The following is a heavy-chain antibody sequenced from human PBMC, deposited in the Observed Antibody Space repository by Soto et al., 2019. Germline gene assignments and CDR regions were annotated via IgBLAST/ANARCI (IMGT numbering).Heavy chain of an antibody. J-gene: IGHJ5*02. V-gene: IGHV4-34*01. CDR1: GGSLSGYY. D-gene: IGHD3-3*01. CDR3: ARGHPPYTIFGVQYWFDP. Sequence: SETLSLTCAVYGGSLSGYYWSWIRQPPGKGLEWIGEINHSGSTNYNPSLKSRVTISVDTSKNQFSLKLSSVTAADTAVYYCARGHPPYTIFGVQYWFDPWGQGTLVTVSS. CDR2: INHSGST.